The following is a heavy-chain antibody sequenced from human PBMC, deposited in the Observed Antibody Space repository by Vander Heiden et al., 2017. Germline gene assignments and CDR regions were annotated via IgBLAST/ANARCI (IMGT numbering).Heavy chain of an antibody. CDR2: IRTKANSYAT. J-gene: IGHJ4*02. CDR3: TYYYDSSS. Sequence: EVQLVESGGGLVQPGVSLKLSCTTSGFTFSGSGIHWVRQASGKGLEWVGRIRTKANSYATAYAASVKGRFTISRDDSKNTAYLQMNSLKTEDTAVDYCTYYYDSSSWGQGTLVTVSS. V-gene: IGHV3-73*02. D-gene: IGHD3-22*01. CDR1: GFTFSGSG.